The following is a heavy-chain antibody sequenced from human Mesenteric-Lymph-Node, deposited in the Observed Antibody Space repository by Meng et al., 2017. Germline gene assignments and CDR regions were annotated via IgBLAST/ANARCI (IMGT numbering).Heavy chain of an antibody. D-gene: IGHD1-14*01. CDR1: GYSISVGCC. J-gene: IGHJ3*02. CDR3: ARARNHAFDI. CDR2: ICHSGST. Sequence: GSLRLSCVVSGYSISVGCCWGWIRQPPGKGLEWIGIICHSGSTYYNPYLKGRVTMSIDTSKRHFSLNLSSVTAADTVAYYCARARNHAFDIWGQGTMVTVSS. V-gene: IGHV4-38-2*01.